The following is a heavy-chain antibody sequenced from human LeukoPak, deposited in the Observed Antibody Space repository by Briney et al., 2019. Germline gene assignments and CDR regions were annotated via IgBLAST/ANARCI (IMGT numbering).Heavy chain of an antibody. V-gene: IGHV3-21*01. Sequence: GGSLRLSCAASAFTFSSYSMNWVRQAPGKGLEWVSSISTSGIYIYYTDSVKGRFTISRDNARKSLYLQMNSLRAEDTAVYYCARGTTNSGSFDDAFDIWGQGTMVTVS. D-gene: IGHD1-26*01. J-gene: IGHJ3*02. CDR2: ISTSGIYI. CDR1: AFTFSSYS. CDR3: ARGTTNSGSFDDAFDI.